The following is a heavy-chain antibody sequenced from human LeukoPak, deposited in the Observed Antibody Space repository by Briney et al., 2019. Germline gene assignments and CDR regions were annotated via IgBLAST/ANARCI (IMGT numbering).Heavy chain of an antibody. CDR3: AIMTTRKGNWFDP. CDR2: IIPIFGTA. J-gene: IGHJ5*02. V-gene: IGHV1-69*06. CDR1: GGTFSSYA. D-gene: IGHD4-11*01. Sequence: SVKVSCKASGGTFSSYAISWVRQAPGQGLEWMGGIIPIFGTADYAQKFQGRVTITADKSTSTAYMELSSLRSEDTAVYYCAIMTTRKGNWFDPWGQGTLVTVSS.